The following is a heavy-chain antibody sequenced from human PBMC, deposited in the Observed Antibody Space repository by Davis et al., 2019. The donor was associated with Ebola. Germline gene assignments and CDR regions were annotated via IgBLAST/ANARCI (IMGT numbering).Heavy chain of an antibody. CDR1: GDSVSSGG. CDR3: ARGWLRAGMDV. CDR2: TYYNYKWYN. V-gene: IGHV6-1*01. Sequence: HPQTLSLTCAISGDSVSSGGWNWIRQSPSRGLEWPGRTYYNYKWYNDYAVSVKSRISINPDTSKNQFSLQLNSVTPEDTALYYCARGWLRAGMDVWGEGTTVTVPS. D-gene: IGHD5-18*01. J-gene: IGHJ6*04.